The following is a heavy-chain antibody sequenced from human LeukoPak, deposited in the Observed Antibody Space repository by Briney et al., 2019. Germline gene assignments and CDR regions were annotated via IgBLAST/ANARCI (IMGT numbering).Heavy chain of an antibody. Sequence: GGSLRLSCAASGFTFSSYGMHWVRQAPGKGLEWVAVISYDGNNKYYVDSVKGRFTISRDNSKNTLHLQMNSLRAEDTAVYYCARDGDSYGSGTYPRAFDPWGQGTLVTVSS. CDR3: ARDGDSYGSGTYPRAFDP. J-gene: IGHJ5*02. D-gene: IGHD3-10*01. V-gene: IGHV3-30*03. CDR1: GFTFSSYG. CDR2: ISYDGNNK.